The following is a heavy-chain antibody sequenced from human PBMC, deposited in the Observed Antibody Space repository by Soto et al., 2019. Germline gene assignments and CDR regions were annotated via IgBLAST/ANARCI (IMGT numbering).Heavy chain of an antibody. CDR3: AEVAGSPHFDS. D-gene: IGHD6-19*01. J-gene: IGHJ4*02. CDR1: GGSISSSNW. V-gene: IGHV4-4*02. CDR2: IYHSGST. Sequence: QVQLQESGPGLVKPSGTLSLTCAVSGGSISSSNWWSWVRQPPGKGVEWIGEIYHSGSTNYNPSLKSRLTIPVHKPKNQFSLKLSSVTAADTAVYYCAEVAGSPHFDSLGQGTLVTLSS.